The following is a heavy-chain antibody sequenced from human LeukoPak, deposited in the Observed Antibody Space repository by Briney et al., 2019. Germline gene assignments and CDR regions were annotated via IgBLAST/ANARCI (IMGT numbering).Heavy chain of an antibody. Sequence: SETLSLTCTVSRGSFSSSSYYWGWIRQPPGTGLEWIGSIYYNEYTYYNPSLKSRVTISVDTSKNQFSLKLSSVTAADTAVYYCARHEYSGSYYGLSWFDPWGPGTLVTVSS. J-gene: IGHJ5*02. CDR2: IYYNEYT. V-gene: IGHV4-39*01. D-gene: IGHD1-26*01. CDR1: RGSFSSSSYY. CDR3: ARHEYSGSYYGLSWFDP.